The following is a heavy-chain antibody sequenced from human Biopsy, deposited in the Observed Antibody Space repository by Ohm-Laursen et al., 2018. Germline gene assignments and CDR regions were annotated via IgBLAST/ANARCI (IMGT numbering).Heavy chain of an antibody. CDR1: GFSFSDYY. J-gene: IGHJ4*02. CDR3: ARGPSGVATIG. D-gene: IGHD5-24*01. Sequence: SLRLSCSAFGFSFSDYYMIWIRQAPGKGLEWVSYISSSGRTMYYADSVKGRFTISRDNANKSLYLQMNSLRVEDTAVYYCARGPSGVATIGRGQGILVTVSS. CDR2: ISSSGRTM. V-gene: IGHV3-11*04.